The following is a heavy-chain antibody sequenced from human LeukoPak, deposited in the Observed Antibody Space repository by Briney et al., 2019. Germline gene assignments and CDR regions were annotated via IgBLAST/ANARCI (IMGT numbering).Heavy chain of an antibody. V-gene: IGHV4-38-2*02. CDR1: GYSISSGYY. CDR2: IYHNGST. J-gene: IGHJ4*02. CDR3: ASAYYDILGGHFDY. Sequence: SETLSLTCTVSGYSISSGYYWGWIRQPPGNGLEWIGNIYHNGSTDYNPSLKSRVTISVDTSKNQFSLKVTSVTAADTAVYYCASAYYDILGGHFDYWGQGTLVTVSS. D-gene: IGHD3-9*01.